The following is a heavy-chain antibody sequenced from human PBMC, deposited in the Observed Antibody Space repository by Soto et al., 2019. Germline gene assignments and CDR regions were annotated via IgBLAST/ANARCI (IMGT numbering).Heavy chain of an antibody. J-gene: IGHJ6*02. CDR2: ISSSGSTI. CDR1: GFTFSDYY. CDR3: ARDMSYCSSTSCYGGYYYYGMDV. V-gene: IGHV3-11*01. D-gene: IGHD2-2*01. Sequence: QVQLVESGGGLVKPGGSLRLSCAASGFTFSDYYMSWIRQAPGKGLEWVSYISSSGSTIYYADAVKGRFTISRDNAKNSLYLQMNSLRAEDTAVYYCARDMSYCSSTSCYGGYYYYGMDVWGQGTTVTVSS.